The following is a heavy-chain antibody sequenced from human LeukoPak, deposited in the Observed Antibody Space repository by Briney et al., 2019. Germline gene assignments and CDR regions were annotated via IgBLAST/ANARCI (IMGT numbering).Heavy chain of an antibody. V-gene: IGHV3-30*04. CDR1: GFTFSSYA. Sequence: GRSLRLSCAASGFTFSSYAMHWVRQAPGKGLEWVAVMSYDGSNKYYADSVKGRFTISRDNSKNTLYLQMNSLRAEDTAVYYCARGSGVLLWFGERDWFDPWGQGTLVTVSS. D-gene: IGHD3-10*01. CDR2: MSYDGSNK. CDR3: ARGSGVLLWFGERDWFDP. J-gene: IGHJ5*02.